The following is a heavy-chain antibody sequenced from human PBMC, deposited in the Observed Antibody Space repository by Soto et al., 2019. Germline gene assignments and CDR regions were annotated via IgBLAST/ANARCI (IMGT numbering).Heavy chain of an antibody. CDR2: INHSGST. CDR1: GGSFSGYY. J-gene: IGHJ6*02. Sequence: PSETLSLTCAVYGGSFSGYYWSWIRQPPGKGLEWIGEINHSGSTNYNPSLKSRVTISVDTSKNQFSLKLSSVTAADTAVYYCARGRGYSNGMDVWGQGTTVTVS. CDR3: ARGRGYSNGMDV. V-gene: IGHV4-34*01. D-gene: IGHD6-25*01.